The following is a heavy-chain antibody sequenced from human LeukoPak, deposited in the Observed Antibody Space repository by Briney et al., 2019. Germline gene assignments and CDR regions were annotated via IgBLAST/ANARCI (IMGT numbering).Heavy chain of an antibody. CDR1: GFTFSSYA. CDR2: ISYDGSNK. J-gene: IGHJ4*02. D-gene: IGHD4-11*01. Sequence: PGGSLRLSCAASGFTFSSYALHWVRQAPGKGLEWVAVISYDGSNKYYADSVKGRFTISRDNSKNTLYLQMNSLRAEDTALYYCARSPMPTVYYIDYWGQGTLVTVSS. CDR3: ARSPMPTVYYIDY. V-gene: IGHV3-30-3*01.